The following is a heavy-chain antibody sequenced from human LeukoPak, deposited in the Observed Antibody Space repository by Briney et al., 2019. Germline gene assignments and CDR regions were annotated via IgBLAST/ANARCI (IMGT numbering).Heavy chain of an antibody. V-gene: IGHV4-34*01. J-gene: IGHJ4*02. Sequence: SETLSLTCAVYGGSFSGYYWSWIRQPPGKGLEWIGEINHSGSTNYNPSLKSRVTISVDTSKNQFTLKLSSVTAADTAVYYCARGYDSSGYWDYWGQGTLVTVSS. CDR2: INHSGST. CDR1: GGSFSGYY. CDR3: ARGYDSSGYWDY. D-gene: IGHD3-22*01.